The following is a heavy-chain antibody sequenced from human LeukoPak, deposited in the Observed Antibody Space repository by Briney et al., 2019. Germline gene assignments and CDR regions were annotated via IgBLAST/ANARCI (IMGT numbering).Heavy chain of an antibody. CDR2: ISYDGGTE. CDR1: GFTFSSYG. V-gene: IGHV3-30*18. Sequence: GGSLRLSCAASGFTFSSYGMHWVRQAPGKGLEWVAVISYDGGTEYYADSVKGRFTISRDNSRNTVYLQMNSLRSEDTAVYYCAKGDSRGSYHYFDYWGQGTQVTVSS. CDR3: AKGDSRGSYHYFDY. J-gene: IGHJ4*02. D-gene: IGHD3-22*01.